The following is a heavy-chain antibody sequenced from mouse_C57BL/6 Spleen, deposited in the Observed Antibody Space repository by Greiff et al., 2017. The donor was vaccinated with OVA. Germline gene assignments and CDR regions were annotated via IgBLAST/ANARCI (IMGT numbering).Heavy chain of an antibody. Sequence: VQLQQSGPVLVKPGASVKMSCKASGYTFTDYYMNWVKQSHGKSLVWIGVINPYNGGTSYNQKFKGKATLTVDKSSSTAYMELNSLTSEDPAVYYCARTDYFDYWGQGTTLTVSS. CDR3: ARTDYFDY. J-gene: IGHJ2*01. CDR2: INPYNGGT. CDR1: GYTFTDYY. V-gene: IGHV1-19*01.